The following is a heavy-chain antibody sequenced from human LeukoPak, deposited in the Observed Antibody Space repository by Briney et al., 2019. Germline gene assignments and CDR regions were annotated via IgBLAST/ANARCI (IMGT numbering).Heavy chain of an antibody. Sequence: GGSLRLSCAASGFTFNSYAIHWVRQAPGKGLEWVAVMSTDGKDKFYADSVKGRFTVSRDTSKNTLYLQVNSLRLEDTAIYYCARGRDEWHQLVKYYFDYWGQGTLVTVSS. CDR1: GFTFNSYA. CDR2: MSTDGKDK. J-gene: IGHJ4*02. CDR3: ARGRDEWHQLVKYYFDY. V-gene: IGHV3-30*04. D-gene: IGHD6-13*01.